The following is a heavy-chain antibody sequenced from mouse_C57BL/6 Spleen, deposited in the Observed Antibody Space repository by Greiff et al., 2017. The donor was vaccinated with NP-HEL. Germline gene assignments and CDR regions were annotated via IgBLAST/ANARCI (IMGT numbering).Heavy chain of an antibody. CDR2: IYPRSGNT. Sequence: QVQLQQSGAELARPGASVKLSCKASGYTFTSYGISWVKQRTGQGLEWIGEIYPRSGNTYYNEKFKGKATLTADKSSSTAYMELRSLTSEDSAVYFCARVGYYGSRGDWYFDVWGTGTTVTVSS. V-gene: IGHV1-81*01. J-gene: IGHJ1*03. CDR3: ARVGYYGSRGDWYFDV. CDR1: GYTFTSYG. D-gene: IGHD1-1*01.